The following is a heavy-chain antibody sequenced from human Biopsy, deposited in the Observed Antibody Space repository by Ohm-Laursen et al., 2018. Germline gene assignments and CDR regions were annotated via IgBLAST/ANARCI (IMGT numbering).Heavy chain of an antibody. CDR1: GYTLTELS. Sequence: GASVKVSCKVSGYTLTELSIHWVRQTGGKGLEWMGGFDREERKTVYADKFQGRVTMTEDTSTDTVYMEVTSLRSDDTAVYYCATGPYYDTRFYYNVRPFDFWGQGTLVTVSS. CDR3: ATGPYYDTRFYYNVRPFDF. J-gene: IGHJ4*02. D-gene: IGHD3-10*01. V-gene: IGHV1-24*01. CDR2: FDREERKT.